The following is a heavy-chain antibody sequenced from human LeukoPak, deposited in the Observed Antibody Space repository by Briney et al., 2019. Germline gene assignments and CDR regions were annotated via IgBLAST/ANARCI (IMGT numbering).Heavy chain of an antibody. CDR3: ARGIRSVLPVVRYYFDY. CDR2: MNPNSGKT. CDR1: GYTFTSYD. V-gene: IGHV1-8*01. D-gene: IGHD2-15*01. J-gene: IGHJ4*02. Sequence: GASVKVSCKASGYTFTSYDINWVRQATGQGLEWMGWMNPNSGKTGYAQKFQGRVTMTRNNSISTAYMELSSLRSEDTAVYYCARGIRSVLPVVRYYFDYWGQGTLVTVSS.